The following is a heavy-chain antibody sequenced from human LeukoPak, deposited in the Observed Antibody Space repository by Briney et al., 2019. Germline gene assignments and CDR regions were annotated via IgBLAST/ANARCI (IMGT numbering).Heavy chain of an antibody. J-gene: IGHJ5*02. V-gene: IGHV1-2*02. Sequence: ASVKVSCKASGYTFTVYYIHWVRQAPGQGLEWIGWISPDSGGTNYAQKFQGRVTMTGDTSISTAYMELSRLRSDDTAVYYCAREVTIFGVVTAWGQGTLVTVSS. CDR1: GYTFTVYY. CDR2: ISPDSGGT. D-gene: IGHD3-3*01. CDR3: AREVTIFGVVTA.